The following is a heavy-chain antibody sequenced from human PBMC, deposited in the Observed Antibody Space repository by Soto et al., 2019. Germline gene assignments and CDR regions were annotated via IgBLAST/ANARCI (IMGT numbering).Heavy chain of an antibody. CDR3: ARDFYDLSYKFVY. CDR1: GFTVSNHY. J-gene: IGHJ4*02. D-gene: IGHD3-3*01. Sequence: EVQLVESGGGLVQPGGSLRLSCAASGFTVSNHYMAWVRQAPGKGLAWVSVIHTGGSTYYADSVKGRFSISRDNSKNTLYLQMSSLRAEDTAVYYCARDFYDLSYKFVYWGQGTLVTVSS. V-gene: IGHV3-66*01. CDR2: IHTGGST.